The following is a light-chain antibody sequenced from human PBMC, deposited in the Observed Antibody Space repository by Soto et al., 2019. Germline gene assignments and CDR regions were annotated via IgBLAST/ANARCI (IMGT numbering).Light chain of an antibody. CDR3: QQYGSSPQT. CDR1: QGVSSRY. V-gene: IGKV3-20*01. CDR2: DAS. Sequence: EIVLTQSPGTLSLSPGERATLSCRASQGVSSRYLAWYQQRPGQAPRLLIYDASSRATGIPDRFSGSGSGTDSTLTISRLEPEDFAVYYCQQYGSSPQTFGQGTKVEIK. J-gene: IGKJ1*01.